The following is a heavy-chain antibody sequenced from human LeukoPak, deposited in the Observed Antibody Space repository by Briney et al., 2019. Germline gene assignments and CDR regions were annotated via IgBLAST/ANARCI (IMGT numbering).Heavy chain of an antibody. CDR2: ISSSDSTK. Sequence: GGSLRLSCTASGFTFFSYEMYWVRQAPGKGLEWVSYISSSDSTKYYADSVKGRFTVSRDNSKNTLDMQMNSLRAEDTAVYYCARGYCTGNNCRPYYYYGMDVWGQGTTVTVSS. CDR3: ARGYCTGNNCRPYYYYGMDV. CDR1: GFTFFSYE. V-gene: IGHV3-48*03. D-gene: IGHD2-8*02. J-gene: IGHJ6*02.